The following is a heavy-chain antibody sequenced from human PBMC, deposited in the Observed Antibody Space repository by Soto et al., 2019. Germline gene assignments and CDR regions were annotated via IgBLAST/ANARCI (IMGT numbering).Heavy chain of an antibody. CDR3: ARLSSSWPYYYGMDV. J-gene: IGHJ6*02. CDR1: GGSISSSSYY. D-gene: IGHD6-13*01. Sequence: SETLSLTCTVSGGSISSSSYYWGWIRQPPGKGLEWIGSIYYSGSTYYNPSLKSRVTISVDTSKNQFSLKLSSVTAADTAVYYCARLSSSWPYYYGMDVWGQGTTVTVSS. V-gene: IGHV4-39*01. CDR2: IYYSGST.